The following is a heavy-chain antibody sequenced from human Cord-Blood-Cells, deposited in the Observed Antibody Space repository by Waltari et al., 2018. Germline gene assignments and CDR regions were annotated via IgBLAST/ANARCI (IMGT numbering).Heavy chain of an antibody. V-gene: IGHV3-7*01. Sequence: EVQLVESGGGLVQPGGSLILPCAASGFPFSSYWMSWVRQAPGKGLEWVANIKQDGSEKYYVDSVKGRFTISRDNAKNSLYLQMNSLRAEDTAVYYCARGRPFDYWGQGTLVTVSS. CDR2: IKQDGSEK. CDR1: GFPFSSYW. CDR3: ARGRPFDY. J-gene: IGHJ4*02.